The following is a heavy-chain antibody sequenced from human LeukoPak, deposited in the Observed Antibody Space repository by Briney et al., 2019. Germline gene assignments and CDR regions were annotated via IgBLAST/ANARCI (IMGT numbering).Heavy chain of an antibody. CDR3: ARPAYCGGDCYGGYFDY. J-gene: IGHJ4*02. V-gene: IGHV4-59*01. D-gene: IGHD2-21*02. CDR1: GGSISSYY. Sequence: SETLSLTCTVSGGSISSYYWSWIRQPPGKGLEWIGYIYYSGSTNYNPSLKSRVTISVDTSKNQFSLKLSSVTAADTAVYYCARPAYCGGDCYGGYFDYWGQGTLVTVSS. CDR2: IYYSGST.